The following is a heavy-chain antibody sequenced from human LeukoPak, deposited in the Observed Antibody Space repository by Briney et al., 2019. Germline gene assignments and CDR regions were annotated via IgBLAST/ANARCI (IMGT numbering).Heavy chain of an antibody. V-gene: IGHV3-21*01. CDR2: ISSSSRYT. CDR3: ARVLEAAAFDY. D-gene: IGHD3-3*01. CDR1: GFTFSSYS. Sequence: GGSLRLSCAASGFTFSSYSMNWVRQAPGKGLEWVSSISSSSRYTYYADSVKGRFTISRDNAKNSLFLQMNSLRAEDTAVYYCARVLEAAAFDYWGQGTLVTVSS. J-gene: IGHJ4*02.